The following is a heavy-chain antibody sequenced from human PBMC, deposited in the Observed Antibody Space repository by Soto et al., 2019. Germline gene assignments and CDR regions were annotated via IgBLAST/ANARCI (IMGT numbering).Heavy chain of an antibody. CDR2: ISSSGSTI. J-gene: IGHJ4*02. CDR3: ARGPYDYVWGSDPPHFDY. CDR1: GFTFIDYY. D-gene: IGHD3-16*02. V-gene: IGHV3-11*01. Sequence: GGSLRLSCAASGFTFIDYYMSWILQAPGKGLEWVSYISSSGSTIYYADSVKGRFTISRDNAKNSLYLQMNSLRAEDTAVYYCARGPYDYVWGSDPPHFDYWGQGTLVTVS.